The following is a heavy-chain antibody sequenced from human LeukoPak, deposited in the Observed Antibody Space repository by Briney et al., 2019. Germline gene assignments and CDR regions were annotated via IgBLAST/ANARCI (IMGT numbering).Heavy chain of an antibody. Sequence: SETLSLTCTVSGGSISSYYWSWIRQPPGKGLEWIGYIYYNGSTNYNPSLKSRVTISVDTSKNQFSLKLSSVTAADTAVYYCARGDTVTAIRYWGQGTLVTVSS. J-gene: IGHJ4*02. D-gene: IGHD2-21*02. CDR2: IYYNGST. CDR3: ARGDTVTAIRY. V-gene: IGHV4-59*01. CDR1: GGSISSYY.